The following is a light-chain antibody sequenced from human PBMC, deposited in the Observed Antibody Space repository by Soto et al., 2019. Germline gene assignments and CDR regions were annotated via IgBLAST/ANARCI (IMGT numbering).Light chain of an antibody. V-gene: IGKV3-15*01. Sequence: EVVLTQSPDTLSLSPGERATLSCRASQSVSTNVAWYQQIPGQTPRLLIYGASTRATGIPVRFSGSGSGTEFTLTISSLQSEDFAVYYCHQYDDGPYTFGQGTKVDIK. CDR1: QSVSTN. CDR3: HQYDDGPYT. J-gene: IGKJ2*01. CDR2: GAS.